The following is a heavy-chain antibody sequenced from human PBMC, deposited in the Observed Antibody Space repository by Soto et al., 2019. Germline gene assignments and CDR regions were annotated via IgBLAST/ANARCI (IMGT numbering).Heavy chain of an antibody. J-gene: IGHJ4*02. V-gene: IGHV4-4*02. CDR3: ARVGRIAVAGTVSGIDY. Sequence: QVQLQESGPGLVKPSGTLSLTCAVSGGSISSSNWWSWVRQPPGKGLEWIGEIYHSGSTNYNPSLKGRVTISVXXSXNXXSLKLSSVTAADTAVYYCARVGRIAVAGTVSGIDYWGQGTLVTVSS. CDR1: GGSISSSNW. CDR2: IYHSGST. D-gene: IGHD6-19*01.